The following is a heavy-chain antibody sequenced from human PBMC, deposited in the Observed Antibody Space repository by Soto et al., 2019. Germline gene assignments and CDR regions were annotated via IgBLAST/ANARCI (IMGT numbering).Heavy chain of an antibody. D-gene: IGHD3-9*01. V-gene: IGHV4-30-4*01. Sequence: QVQLQESGPGLVKPSQTLSLTCTVSGGSISSGDYYWSWIRQPPGKGLEWIGYIYYSGSTYYNPSXXSLVTISVDTXXTXCXPKLSSVTAADTAVYYCARVNYDILTGYETGNWFDPWGQGTLVTVSS. J-gene: IGHJ5*02. CDR1: GGSISSGDYY. CDR3: ARVNYDILTGYETGNWFDP. CDR2: IYYSGST.